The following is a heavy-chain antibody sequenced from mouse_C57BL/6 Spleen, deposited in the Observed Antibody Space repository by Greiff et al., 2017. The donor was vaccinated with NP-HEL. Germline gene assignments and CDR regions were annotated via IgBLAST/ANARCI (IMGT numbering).Heavy chain of an antibody. CDR1: GFTFSSYG. D-gene: IGHD2-3*01. V-gene: IGHV5-6*01. CDR3: ASHDGSLGYFDV. J-gene: IGHJ1*03. Sequence: EVKLMESGGDLVKPGGSLKLSCAASGFTFSSYGMSWVRQTPDERLEWVATISSGGSYTYYLDSVKGRFTISRDNAKNTLYLQMSSLKSEDTAVYYCASHDGSLGYFDVWGTGTTVTVSS. CDR2: ISSGGSYT.